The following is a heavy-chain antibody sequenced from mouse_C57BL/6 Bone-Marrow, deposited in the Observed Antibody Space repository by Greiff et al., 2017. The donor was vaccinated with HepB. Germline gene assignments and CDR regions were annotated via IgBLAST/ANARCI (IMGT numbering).Heavy chain of an antibody. J-gene: IGHJ3*01. V-gene: IGHV3-6*01. Sequence: EVQLQQSGPGLVKPSQSLSLTCSVTGYSITSGYYWNWIRQFPGNKLEWMGYISYDGSNNYNPSLKNRISITRDTSKNQFFLKLNSVTTEDTATYYCANYAAYYYGSSYWFAYWGQGTLVTVSA. CDR1: GYSITSGYY. CDR3: ANYAAYYYGSSYWFAY. CDR2: ISYDGSN. D-gene: IGHD1-1*01.